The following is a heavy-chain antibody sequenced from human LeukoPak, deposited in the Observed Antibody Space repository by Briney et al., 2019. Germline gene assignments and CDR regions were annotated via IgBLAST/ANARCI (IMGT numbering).Heavy chain of an antibody. CDR2: MNPNSGNT. CDR3: ARGTTVEPQGGMDV. V-gene: IGHV1-8*01. D-gene: IGHD4-23*01. CDR1: GYTFTSYD. Sequence: ASVKVSCKASGYTFTSYDINWVRQATGQGLEWMGWMNPNSGNTGYAQKFQGRVTMTRNTSISTAYMELSSLRSEDTAVYYCARGTTVEPQGGMDVWGQGTTVTVSS. J-gene: IGHJ6*02.